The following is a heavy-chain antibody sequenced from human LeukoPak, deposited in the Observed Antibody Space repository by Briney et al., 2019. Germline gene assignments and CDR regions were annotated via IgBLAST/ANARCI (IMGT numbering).Heavy chain of an antibody. V-gene: IGHV1-46*01. J-gene: IGHJ4*02. CDR1: GYTFTSYY. D-gene: IGHD3-10*01. CDR2: INPSGGST. CDR3: ARDSGKDYYGSGSRFDY. Sequence: ASVKVSCKASGYTFTSYYTHWVRQAPGQGLEWMGIINPSGGSTSYAQKFQGRVTMTRDTSTSTVYMELSSLRSEDTAVYYCARDSGKDYYGSGSRFDYWGQGTLVTVSS.